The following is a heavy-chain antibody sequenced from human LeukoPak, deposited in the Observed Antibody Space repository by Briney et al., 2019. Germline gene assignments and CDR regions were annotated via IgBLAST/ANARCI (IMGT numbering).Heavy chain of an antibody. Sequence: GGSLRLSCAASVFSFSSYSMKWVRQAPGKGLEWVGFIRSKAYGWTTEYAASVKGRFTISRDDSKSIAYLQMNSLKTEDTAVYYCTRADDGWFFDYWGQGTLVTVSS. CDR3: TRADDGWFFDY. J-gene: IGHJ4*02. CDR2: IRSKAYGWTT. V-gene: IGHV3-49*04. CDR1: VFSFSSYS. D-gene: IGHD6-19*01.